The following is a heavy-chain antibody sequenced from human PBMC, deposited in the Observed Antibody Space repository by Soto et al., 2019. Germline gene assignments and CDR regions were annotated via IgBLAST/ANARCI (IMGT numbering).Heavy chain of an antibody. Sequence: QVQLVQSGAEVKNPGASVKVSCKTSGYTFTKYGVGWVRQAPGQGLEWMGWISGSSGNANYAEKVQGRIKLTTDTSTSTAYIELRGLRSDDTAVYYCAREMAGLGGEYDYWGQGTLVTVSS. CDR3: AREMAGLGGEYDY. D-gene: IGHD3-16*01. CDR2: ISGSSGNA. CDR1: GYTFTKYG. V-gene: IGHV1-18*01. J-gene: IGHJ4*02.